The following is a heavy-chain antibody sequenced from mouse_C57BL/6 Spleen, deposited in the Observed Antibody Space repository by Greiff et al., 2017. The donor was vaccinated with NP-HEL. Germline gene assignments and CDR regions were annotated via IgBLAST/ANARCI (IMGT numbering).Heavy chain of an antibody. V-gene: IGHV1-69*01. CDR1: GYTFTSYW. CDR2: IDPSDSYT. Sequence: VQLQQSGAELVMPGASVKLSCKASGYTFTSYWMHWVKQRPGQGLEWIGEIDPSDSYTNYHQKFKGKSTLTVDKSSSTAYMQISSLTSEDSAVYYCARRGILPGYFDYWGQGTTLTVSS. J-gene: IGHJ2*01. CDR3: ARRGILPGYFDY. D-gene: IGHD2-1*01.